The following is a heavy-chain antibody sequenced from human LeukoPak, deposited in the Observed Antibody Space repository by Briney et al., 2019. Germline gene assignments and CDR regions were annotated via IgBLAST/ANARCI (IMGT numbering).Heavy chain of an antibody. CDR3: ATIIYTGWGSGSYYKGGYYYGMDV. J-gene: IGHJ6*02. Sequence: GASVKVSCKASGYTFTSYGISWVRQAPGQGLEWMGWISVYNGNTNYAQKLQGRVTMTTDTSTSTAYMELRSLRSDDTAAYYCATIIYTGWGSGSYYKGGYYYGMDVWGQGTTVTVSS. V-gene: IGHV1-18*01. D-gene: IGHD3-10*01. CDR2: ISVYNGNT. CDR1: GYTFTSYG.